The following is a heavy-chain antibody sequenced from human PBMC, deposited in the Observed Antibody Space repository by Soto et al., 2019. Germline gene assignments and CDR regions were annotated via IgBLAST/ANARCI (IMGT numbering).Heavy chain of an antibody. CDR3: ARDGRFLEWTYYYYYYMDV. V-gene: IGHV1-18*04. J-gene: IGHJ6*03. CDR1: GYAFTSYY. CDR2: ISASNGST. D-gene: IGHD3-3*01. Sequence: AASVKVSCKASGYAFTSYYMHWVRQAPGQGLEWMGWISASNGSTNYAQKLQGRVTMTTDTSTSTAYMELRSLRSDDTAVYYCARDGRFLEWTYYYYYYMDVWGKGTTVTVS.